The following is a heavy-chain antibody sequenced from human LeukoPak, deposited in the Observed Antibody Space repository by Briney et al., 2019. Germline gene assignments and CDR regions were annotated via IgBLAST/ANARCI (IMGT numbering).Heavy chain of an antibody. V-gene: IGHV4-34*01. CDR2: INHSGST. Sequence: SETLSLTCAVYGGSFSGYYGSWIRQPPGKGLEWIGEINHSGSTNYNPSLKSRVTISVDTSKNQFSLKLSSVTAADTAVYYCARGLNGPYDYWGQGTLVTVSS. CDR3: ARGLNGPYDY. J-gene: IGHJ4*02. CDR1: GGSFSGYY.